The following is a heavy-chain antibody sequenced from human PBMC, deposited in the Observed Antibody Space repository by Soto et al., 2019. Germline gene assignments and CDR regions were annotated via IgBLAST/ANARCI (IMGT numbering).Heavy chain of an antibody. Sequence: ASVKVSCKASGGTFSSYAISWVRQAPGQGLEWMGGIIPIFGTANYAQKFQGRVTITADESTSTAYMELSSLRSEDTAVYYCARDRVLMVYATPGMDVWGQGTTVTVSS. D-gene: IGHD2-8*01. CDR3: ARDRVLMVYATPGMDV. CDR2: IIPIFGTA. V-gene: IGHV1-69*13. CDR1: GGTFSSYA. J-gene: IGHJ6*02.